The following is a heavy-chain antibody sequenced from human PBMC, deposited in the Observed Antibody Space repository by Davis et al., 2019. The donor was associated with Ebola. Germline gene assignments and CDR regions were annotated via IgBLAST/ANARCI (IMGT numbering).Heavy chain of an antibody. CDR3: AAVWWAGSMNAFDI. CDR1: GFTFTSSA. V-gene: IGHV1-58*02. D-gene: IGHD2-15*01. Sequence: SVKVSCKASGFTFTSSAMQWVRQARGQRLEWIGWIVVGSGNTNYVQKFQERVTITRDMSTSTAYMELSSLRSEDTAVHYCAAVWWAGSMNAFDIWGQGTMVTVSS. CDR2: IVVGSGNT. J-gene: IGHJ3*02.